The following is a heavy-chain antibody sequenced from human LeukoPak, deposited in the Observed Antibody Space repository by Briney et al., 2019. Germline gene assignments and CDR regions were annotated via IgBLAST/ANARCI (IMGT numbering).Heavy chain of an antibody. J-gene: IGHJ4*02. CDR1: GFTFSSYA. Sequence: GGSLRLSCAASGFTFSSYAMHWVRQAPGKGQEWVAFISYDGSNKYYADSVKGRFTISRDNSKNTLYLQMNSLRAEDTAVYYCARDRGYSGCDPRSYFDYWGQGTLVTVSS. CDR3: ARDRGYSGCDPRSYFDY. CDR2: ISYDGSNK. V-gene: IGHV3-30*04. D-gene: IGHD5-12*01.